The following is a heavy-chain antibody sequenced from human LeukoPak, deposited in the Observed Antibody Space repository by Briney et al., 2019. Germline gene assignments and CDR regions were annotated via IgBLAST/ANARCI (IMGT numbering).Heavy chain of an antibody. D-gene: IGHD6-13*01. V-gene: IGHV1-46*02. J-gene: IGHJ4*01. Sequence: ASVKVSCKTSGYTFNTYYIHWVRQAPGQGLEWMGIINPSGGSTTYAQKFQGRVTMTRDTSTTKVYMELNNLKSEDTAVYYCARDGSPARFDYWGHGTLVTVSS. CDR1: GYTFNTYY. CDR2: INPSGGST. CDR3: ARDGSPARFDY.